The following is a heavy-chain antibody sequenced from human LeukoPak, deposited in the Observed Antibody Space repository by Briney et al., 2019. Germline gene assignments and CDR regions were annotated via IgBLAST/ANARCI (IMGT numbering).Heavy chain of an antibody. CDR2: ISSSSSSI. CDR1: GFTFSGGE. V-gene: IGHV3-48*03. J-gene: IGHJ5*02. CDR3: ATDPVCAIIPS. D-gene: IGHD2-8*01. Sequence: GGSLRLSCAASGFTFSGGEMSWVREALGKGLEVVSYISSSSSSIYSADSVMSLFTNTSNNTQYPLYLQMDSLRAADTAVYYCATDPVCAIIPSWGQGTLVTVSS.